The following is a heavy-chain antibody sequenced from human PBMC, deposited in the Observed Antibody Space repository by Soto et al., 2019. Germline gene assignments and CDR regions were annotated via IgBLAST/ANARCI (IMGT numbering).Heavy chain of an antibody. D-gene: IGHD6-13*01. V-gene: IGHV4-4*07. CDR3: ARYSNNWFQTEGMDV. CDR1: VDSITTYY. CDR2: IDTSGNT. J-gene: IGHJ6*02. Sequence: SETLSLTCTVSVDSITTYYWRWIRQPAGKGLEWIGRIDTSGNTNYNPSLKSRVTMSVDTSKKQFSLKLTSVTAADTAVYYCARYSNNWFQTEGMDVWGQGTTVTVSS.